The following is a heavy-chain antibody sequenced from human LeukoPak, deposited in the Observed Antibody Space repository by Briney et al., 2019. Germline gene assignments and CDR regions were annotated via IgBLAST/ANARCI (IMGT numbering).Heavy chain of an antibody. D-gene: IGHD1-26*01. V-gene: IGHV3-11*01. CDR1: GFTFTDYY. Sequence: PGWSRRPSCAASGFTFTDYYMSWIRQAPGKGLEWVSYISSSGSTIYYADSVKGRFTISRDNAKNSLYLQMNSLRAEDTAVYYCARVRAGARSGYYMDVWGKGTTVTVSS. CDR2: ISSSGSTI. J-gene: IGHJ6*03. CDR3: ARVRAGARSGYYMDV.